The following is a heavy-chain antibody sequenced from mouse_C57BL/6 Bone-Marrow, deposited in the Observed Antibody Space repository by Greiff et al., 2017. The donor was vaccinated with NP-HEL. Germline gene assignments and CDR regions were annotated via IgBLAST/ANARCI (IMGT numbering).Heavy chain of an antibody. V-gene: IGHV1-53*01. J-gene: IGHJ3*01. Sequence: VKLQQPGTELVKPGASVKLSCKASGYTFTSYWMHWVKQRPGQGLEWIGNINPSNGGTNYNEKFKSKATLTVDKSSSTAYMQLSSLTSEDSAVYYCARPLYYGYPWFAYWGQGTLVTVSA. CDR2: INPSNGGT. CDR1: GYTFTSYW. D-gene: IGHD2-2*01. CDR3: ARPLYYGYPWFAY.